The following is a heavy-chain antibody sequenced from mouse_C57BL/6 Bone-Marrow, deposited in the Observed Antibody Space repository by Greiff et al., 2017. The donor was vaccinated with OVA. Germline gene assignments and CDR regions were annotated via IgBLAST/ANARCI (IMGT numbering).Heavy chain of an antibody. V-gene: IGHV5-4*03. CDR3: ANYYGSSDFDY. Sequence: EVKLVESGGGLVKPGGSLKLSCAASGFTFSSYAMSWVRQTPEKRLEWVATISDGGSYTYYTDNVKGRFTISRDNAKNNLYLQMSHLKSEDTAMYYCANYYGSSDFDYWGQGTTLTVSS. CDR1: GFTFSSYA. J-gene: IGHJ2*01. CDR2: ISDGGSYT. D-gene: IGHD1-1*01.